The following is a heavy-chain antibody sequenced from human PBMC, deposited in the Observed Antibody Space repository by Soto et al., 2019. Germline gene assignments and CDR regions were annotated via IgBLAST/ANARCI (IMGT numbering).Heavy chain of an antibody. CDR2: ISAYNGDT. CDR3: AREDTYYYGSRSPYHWFDP. D-gene: IGHD3-10*01. J-gene: IGHJ5*02. V-gene: IGHV1-18*01. Sequence: QGLEWMGWISAYNGDTKYAQKLQGRVTMTTDTSTSTAYMELRNLRSDDTAIYYCAREDTYYYGSRSPYHWFDPWRQGTLVTVFS.